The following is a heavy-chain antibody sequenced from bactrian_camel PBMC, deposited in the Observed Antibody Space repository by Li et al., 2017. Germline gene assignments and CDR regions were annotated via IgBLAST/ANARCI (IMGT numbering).Heavy chain of an antibody. V-gene: IGHV3S1*01. CDR2: IATGGGIY. J-gene: IGHJ4*01. D-gene: IGHD4*01. CDR1: VYTYTVNY. Sequence: VQLVESGGGSVQPGGSLRLSCEASVYTYTVNYIGWFRQAPGQEREAVATIATGGGIYWYADSVKGRFTISRDNAKNTLYLHLSSLKTEDTAMYYCAKAAEPYTNYVGLDYWGQGTQVTVS. CDR3: AKAAEPYTNYVGLDY.